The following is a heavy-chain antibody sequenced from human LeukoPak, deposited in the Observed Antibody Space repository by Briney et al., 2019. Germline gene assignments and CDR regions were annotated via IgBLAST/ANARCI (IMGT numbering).Heavy chain of an antibody. V-gene: IGHV3-21*04. CDR3: ARLDTYYYDSSGYYLSY. D-gene: IGHD3-22*01. CDR1: GFTFSSYS. CDR2: ISSSSSYI. Sequence: GGSLRLSCAASGFTFSSYSMNWVRQAPGKGLEWVSSISSSSSYIYYADSVKGRSTISRDNSKNTLYLQMNSLRAEDTAVYYCARLDTYYYDSSGYYLSYWGQGTLVTVSS. J-gene: IGHJ4*02.